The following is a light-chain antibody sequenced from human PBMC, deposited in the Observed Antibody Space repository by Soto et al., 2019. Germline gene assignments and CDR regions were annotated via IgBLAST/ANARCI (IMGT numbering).Light chain of an antibody. Sequence: EIVMTQSPATLSVSPGERATLSCRASQSVSSNLAWYQQKPGQAPRLLIYDASTRATGIPARFSGSGSGTEFTLTLSRLQSEDFAVYYCQQYNNWPVTFGPATKVDIK. V-gene: IGKV3-15*01. J-gene: IGKJ3*01. CDR2: DAS. CDR3: QQYNNWPVT. CDR1: QSVSSN.